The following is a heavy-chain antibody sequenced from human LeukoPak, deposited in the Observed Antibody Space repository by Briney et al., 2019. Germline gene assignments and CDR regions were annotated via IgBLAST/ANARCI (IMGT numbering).Heavy chain of an antibody. CDR2: IYTSGST. CDR1: RGSISSYY. Sequence: SETLSLTCTVSRGSISSYYWSWIRQPAGKGLEGIGRIYTSGSTNYNPSLKSRVTMSVDTSKNQFSLKLSSVTAADTAVYYCARDHYSSSWYAEYYFDYWGQGTQVTVSS. D-gene: IGHD6-13*01. V-gene: IGHV4-4*07. J-gene: IGHJ4*02. CDR3: ARDHYSSSWYAEYYFDY.